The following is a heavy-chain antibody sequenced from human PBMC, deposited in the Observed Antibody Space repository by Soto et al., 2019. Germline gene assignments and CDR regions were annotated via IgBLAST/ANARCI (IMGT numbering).Heavy chain of an antibody. CDR1: GYSFASYW. D-gene: IGHD6-6*01. J-gene: IGHJ6*02. Sequence: GESLKISCQGSGYSFASYWIGWVRQMPGKDLEWMGIIYPSDSDTRYSPSFQGQVTISADKSLRTAYLQWTSLKASDTALYYCARTRSFTLGFYYDGMDVWGQGTTVNVSS. V-gene: IGHV5-51*01. CDR2: IYPSDSDT. CDR3: ARTRSFTLGFYYDGMDV.